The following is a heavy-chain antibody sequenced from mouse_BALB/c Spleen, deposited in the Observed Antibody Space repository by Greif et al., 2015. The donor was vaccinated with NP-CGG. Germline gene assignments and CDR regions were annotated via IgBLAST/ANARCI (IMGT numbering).Heavy chain of an antibody. CDR3: ARDPGGGVFDY. Sequence: EVHLVESGGGLVKPGGSLKLSCAASGFTFSDYYMYWVRQTPEKRLEWVATISDGGSYTYYPDSVKGRFTISRDNAKNNLYLQMSSLKSEDTAMYYCARDPGGGVFDYWGQGTTLTVSS. CDR2: ISDGGSYT. CDR1: GFTFSDYY. J-gene: IGHJ2*01. V-gene: IGHV5-4*02.